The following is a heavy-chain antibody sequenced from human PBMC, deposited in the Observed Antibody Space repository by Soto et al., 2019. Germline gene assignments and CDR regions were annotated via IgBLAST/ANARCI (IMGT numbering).Heavy chain of an antibody. V-gene: IGHV3-15*01. Sequence: PVGSLRLSCAVSGFTFNNAWMSWVRQAPGKGLEWVGHIKRKTDGGTRDYAAPVKGRFTISRNDSKSTLYLQMNSLKTEDTAVYYCSYLHYDILTCSIRSYFDYWGQGTLVTVSS. J-gene: IGHJ4*02. CDR3: SYLHYDILTCSIRSYFDY. D-gene: IGHD3-9*01. CDR1: GFTFNNAW. CDR2: IKRKTDGGTR.